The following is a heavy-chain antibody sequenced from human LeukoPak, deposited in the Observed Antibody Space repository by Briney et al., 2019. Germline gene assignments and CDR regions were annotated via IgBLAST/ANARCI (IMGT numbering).Heavy chain of an antibody. CDR1: GGSSSSSSYY. Sequence: MTSETLSLTCTVSGGSSSSSSYYWGWIRQPPGKGLEWVGSIYYSASTYYNPSLKSRVTTSVDTSKNQFSLKLSSVTAADTAVYYCARGGGSWSGNYHRNWFDPWGQGALVTVSS. V-gene: IGHV4-39*01. D-gene: IGHD3-3*01. CDR3: ARGGGSWSGNYHRNWFDP. CDR2: IYYSAST. J-gene: IGHJ5*02.